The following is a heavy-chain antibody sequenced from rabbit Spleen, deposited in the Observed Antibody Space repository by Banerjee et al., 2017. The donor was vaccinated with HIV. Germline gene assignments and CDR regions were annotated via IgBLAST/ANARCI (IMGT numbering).Heavy chain of an antibody. V-gene: IGHV1S45*01. Sequence: QEQLVESGGGLVQPEGPLTLTCPASGFSLSSSYNMGWVRKAPGKGLEWIGCIYTDDGSTYYASWANGRFTISKTSSTTVTLQMTSLTAADTATYFCARDRVAGYVGYGYVHYHGMDLWGPGTLVTVS. J-gene: IGHJ6*01. D-gene: IGHD6-1*01. CDR1: GFSLSSSYN. CDR2: IYTDDGST. CDR3: ARDRVAGYVGYGYVHYHGMDL.